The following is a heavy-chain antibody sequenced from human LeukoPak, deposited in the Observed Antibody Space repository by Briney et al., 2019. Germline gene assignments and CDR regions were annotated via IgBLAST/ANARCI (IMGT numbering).Heavy chain of an antibody. CDR3: AHRAAAGPFDY. CDR2: IYWDDAK. J-gene: IGHJ4*02. Sequence: KVPGPTPVNPTQTLTPTCTFSGFSLSTSGVGVGWIRQPPGKALERLALIYWDDAKRYRPSVKSRLTITKDTSKNQVVLTMANMDPVDTATYYCAHRAAAGPFDYWGQGTLVTVSS. V-gene: IGHV2-5*02. CDR1: GFSLSTSGVG. D-gene: IGHD6-13*01.